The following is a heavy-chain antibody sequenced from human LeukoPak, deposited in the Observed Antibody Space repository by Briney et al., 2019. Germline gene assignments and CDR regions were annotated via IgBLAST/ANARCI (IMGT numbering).Heavy chain of an antibody. Sequence: GASVKVSRKASGYTFTDYYMHWVRQAPGPRREWMGWINPNSGGTNYAQKFQGRVTMTRDTSISTAYMALSRLRSDDTAVYYCAREKVVVAATEGVAFDIWGQGTMVTVSS. D-gene: IGHD2-15*01. CDR3: AREKVVVAATEGVAFDI. V-gene: IGHV1-2*02. CDR2: INPNSGGT. J-gene: IGHJ3*02. CDR1: GYTFTDYY.